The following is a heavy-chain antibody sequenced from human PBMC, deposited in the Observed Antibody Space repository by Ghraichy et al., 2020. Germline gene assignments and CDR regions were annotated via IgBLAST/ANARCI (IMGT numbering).Heavy chain of an antibody. CDR2: IRHDGSQK. D-gene: IGHD6-19*01. V-gene: IGHV3-7*01. J-gene: IGHJ4*02. Sequence: GGSLRLSCVASAFTFSSYWMNWVRQPPGKGLEWVANIRHDGSQKYYVDSVKGRFTISRDNAKNSLCLQMNSLRAEDTAVYYCATFSSGWWGQGTLVTVSS. CDR1: AFTFSSYW. CDR3: ATFSSGW.